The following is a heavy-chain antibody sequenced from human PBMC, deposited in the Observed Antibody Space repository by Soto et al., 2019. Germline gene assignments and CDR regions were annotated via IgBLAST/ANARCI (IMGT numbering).Heavy chain of an antibody. CDR2: ISSSGRA. CDR3: ARVGPWVPYYYDSSPYTFENWFDP. CDR1: GGSVNNNAFS. J-gene: IGHJ5*02. Sequence: SETLSLTCTVSGGSVNNNAFSWTWIHQHPGKGPECIGHISSSGRASYSPSLKRRVAISLDASKNHFSLQLTSVTAADTAVYYCARVGPWVPYYYDSSPYTFENWFDPWGQGTLVTVSS. V-gene: IGHV4-31*03. D-gene: IGHD3-22*01.